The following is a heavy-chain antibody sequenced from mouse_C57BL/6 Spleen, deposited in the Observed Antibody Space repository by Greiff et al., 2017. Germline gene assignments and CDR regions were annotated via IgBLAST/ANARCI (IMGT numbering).Heavy chain of an antibody. J-gene: IGHJ3*01. Sequence: VQLQQPGAELVKPGASVKMSCKASGYTFTSYWITWVKQRPGQGLEWIGDIYPGSGSTNYNEKFKSKATLTVDTSSSPAYMQLSSLTSEDSAVYYCARGYYNYGGGFAYWGQGTLVTVSA. CDR3: ARGYYNYGGGFAY. V-gene: IGHV1-55*01. CDR2: IYPGSGST. CDR1: GYTFTSYW. D-gene: IGHD1-1*01.